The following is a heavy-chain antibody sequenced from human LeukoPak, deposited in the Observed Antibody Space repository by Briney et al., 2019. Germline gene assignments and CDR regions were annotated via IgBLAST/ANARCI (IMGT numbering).Heavy chain of an antibody. CDR2: IDPSDSYT. V-gene: IGHV5-10-1*01. D-gene: IGHD2-15*01. Sequence: GESLRISCKGSGYSFTSYWISWVRQMRGKGLEWMGRIDPSDSYTNYSPSFQGHVTISADKSISTAYLQWSSLKASDTAMYYCARPVGRYCSGGSCYYYWGQGTLVTVSS. CDR1: GYSFTSYW. CDR3: ARPVGRYCSGGSCYYY. J-gene: IGHJ4*02.